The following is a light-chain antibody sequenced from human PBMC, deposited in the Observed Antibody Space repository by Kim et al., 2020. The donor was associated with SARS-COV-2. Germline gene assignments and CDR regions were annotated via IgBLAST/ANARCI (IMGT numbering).Light chain of an antibody. CDR1: SSDIGGYTY. Sequence: GRSVTNACTGTSSDIGGYTYVSCDQQHPGRAPKVMIYEVRKRPSGVPDRFSGSKSGKTASLTVSGLQAEDEANYYCSSYAGSNNGVFGGGTQLTVL. V-gene: IGLV2-8*01. CDR2: EVR. J-gene: IGLJ3*02. CDR3: SSYAGSNNGV.